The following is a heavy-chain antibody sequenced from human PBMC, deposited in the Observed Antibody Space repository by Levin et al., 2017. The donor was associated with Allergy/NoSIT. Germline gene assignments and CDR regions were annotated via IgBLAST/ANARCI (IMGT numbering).Heavy chain of an antibody. CDR1: GYTFTGDY. V-gene: IGHV1-2*02. D-gene: IGHD1-1*01. CDR2: INHDSRGT. CDR3: VTYTTSSFQLDY. J-gene: IGHJ4*02. Sequence: ASVKVSCKASGYTFTGDYLFWVRQAPGHGLEWMGWINHDSRGTNYAQKFQGRVAMTLDTSISTAYMDLSGLTSDDTAVYHCVTYTTSSFQLDYWGQGTLVTVSS.